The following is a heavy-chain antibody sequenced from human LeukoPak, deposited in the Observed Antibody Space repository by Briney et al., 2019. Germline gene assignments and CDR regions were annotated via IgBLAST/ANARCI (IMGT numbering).Heavy chain of an antibody. CDR3: AREAARGGPPPKWDTDY. CDR1: GYTFTGYY. J-gene: IGHJ4*02. Sequence: SVKVSCKASGYTFTGYYMHWVRQAPGQGLEWMGWINPNSGGTNYAQKFQGRVTMTRDTSISTAYMELSRLRSDDTAVYYCAREAARGGPPPKWDTDYWGQGTLVTVSS. D-gene: IGHD1-26*01. CDR2: INPNSGGT. V-gene: IGHV1-2*02.